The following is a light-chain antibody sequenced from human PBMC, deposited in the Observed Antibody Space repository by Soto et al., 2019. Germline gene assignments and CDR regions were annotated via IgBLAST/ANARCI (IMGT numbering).Light chain of an antibody. CDR2: EVV. Sequence: ALTQPPSASGSPGQSVTISCTGTKNDVGFYDFVSWYQHHPGKAPRLIIYEVVQRPSGVPDRFSGSKSGNTASLTVSGLQAAFEADYFCKSYAGTNTYVFGSGIKVAVL. V-gene: IGLV2-8*01. J-gene: IGLJ1*01. CDR1: KNDVGFYDF. CDR3: KSYAGTNTYV.